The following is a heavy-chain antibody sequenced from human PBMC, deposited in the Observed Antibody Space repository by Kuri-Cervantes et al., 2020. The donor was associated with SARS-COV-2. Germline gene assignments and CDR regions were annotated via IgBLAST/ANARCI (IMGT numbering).Heavy chain of an antibody. D-gene: IGHD6-19*01. J-gene: IGHJ4*02. V-gene: IGHV4-59*01. CDR2: IYYSGST. CDR3: AREWYSSGWYFDY. Sequence: SGPLSLPCTVSGGSISSYYWSWIRQPPGKGLEWIGYIYYSGSTNYNPSLKSRVTISVDTSKNQFSLKLSSVTAADTAVYYCAREWYSSGWYFDYWGQGTLVTVSS. CDR1: GGSISSYY.